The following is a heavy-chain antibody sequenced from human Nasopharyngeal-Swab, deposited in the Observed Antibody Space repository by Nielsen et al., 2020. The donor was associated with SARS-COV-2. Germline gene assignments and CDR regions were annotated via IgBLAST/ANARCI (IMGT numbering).Heavy chain of an antibody. V-gene: IGHV3-7*04. Sequence: GESLKISCAVSGFTFSRYWMNWVRQAPGKGLEWVANIKQDGSEKPYVDSVRGRFTISRDNAKNSVYLQMNSLRAEDTAVYYCARGHNWSFDYWGQGTLVTVSA. J-gene: IGHJ4*02. CDR1: GFTFSRYW. CDR3: ARGHNWSFDY. D-gene: IGHD1-1*01. CDR2: IKQDGSEK.